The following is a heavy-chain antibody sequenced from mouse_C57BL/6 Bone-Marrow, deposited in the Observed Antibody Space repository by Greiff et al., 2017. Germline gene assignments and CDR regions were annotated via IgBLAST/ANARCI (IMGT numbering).Heavy chain of an antibody. CDR3: AILLRYTFDV. D-gene: IGHD1-1*01. Sequence: QVQLQQPGAELVMPGASVKLSCKASGYTFTSYWMHWVKQRPGQGLEWIGEIDPSDSYTNYNQKFKGKSTLTVDKSSSTAYMQLSSLTSDDSAVYYCAILLRYTFDVWGTGTTVTVSS. CDR1: GYTFTSYW. J-gene: IGHJ1*03. CDR2: IDPSDSYT. V-gene: IGHV1-69*01.